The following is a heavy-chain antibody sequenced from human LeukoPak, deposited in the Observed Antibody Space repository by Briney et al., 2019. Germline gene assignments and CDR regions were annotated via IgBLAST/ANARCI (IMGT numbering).Heavy chain of an antibody. CDR1: GYTFTSYA. Sequence: ASVKVSCKASGYTFTSYAMNWVQQAPGQGLEWMGWINTNTGNPTYAQGFTGRFVFSLDTSVSTAYLQISSLKAEDTAVYYCSMAITMTRGGYFDYWGQGTLVTVSS. CDR3: SMAITMTRGGYFDY. CDR2: INTNTGNP. V-gene: IGHV7-4-1*02. D-gene: IGHD3-22*01. J-gene: IGHJ4*02.